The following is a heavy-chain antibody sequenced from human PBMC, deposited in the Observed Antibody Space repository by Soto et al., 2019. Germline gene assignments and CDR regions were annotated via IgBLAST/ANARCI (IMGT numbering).Heavy chain of an antibody. J-gene: IGHJ4*02. CDR2: IWYDGNNK. Sequence: QVQLVESGGGVVQPGRSLRLSCAVSGFTFSSYGMHWVRQAPGTGLEWVAVIWYDGNNKEYADSVKGRFTISRDNSKNTLYLQMNSLRAEDTAVYYCARESDSVGSEVFDSWGQGTLVTVAS. V-gene: IGHV3-33*01. CDR3: ARESDSVGSEVFDS. CDR1: GFTFSSYG. D-gene: IGHD1-26*01.